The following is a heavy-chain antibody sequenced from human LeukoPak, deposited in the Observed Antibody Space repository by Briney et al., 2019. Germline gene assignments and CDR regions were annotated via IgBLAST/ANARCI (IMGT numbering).Heavy chain of an antibody. D-gene: IGHD6-19*01. V-gene: IGHV4-38-2*01. J-gene: IGHJ1*01. CDR3: ASSRGWARAPGKRSASTNFQH. Sequence: SETLSLTCAVSGYSISSGYYWGWIRQPPGKGLEWIGSIYHSGSTYYNPSLKSRVTISVDTSKNQFSLKLSSVTAADTAVYYCASSRGWARAPGKRSASTNFQHWGQGTLVTVSS. CDR1: GYSISSGYY. CDR2: IYHSGST.